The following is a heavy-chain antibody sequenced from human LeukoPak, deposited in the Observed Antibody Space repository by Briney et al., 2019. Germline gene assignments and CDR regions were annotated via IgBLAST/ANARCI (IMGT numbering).Heavy chain of an antibody. CDR1: GYTFTSYD. V-gene: IGHV1-8*01. Sequence: ASLKVSCKASGYTFTSYDINWVRQAPGQGLEWMGWMNPNRGNTANAQKFRGRITMTRNTSISTTYMELSSLRSEDTAVYYCARGRPYDFWSGYYGFDPGSQGTLVTVSS. D-gene: IGHD3-3*01. CDR3: ARGRPYDFWSGYYGFDP. J-gene: IGHJ5*02. CDR2: MNPNRGNT.